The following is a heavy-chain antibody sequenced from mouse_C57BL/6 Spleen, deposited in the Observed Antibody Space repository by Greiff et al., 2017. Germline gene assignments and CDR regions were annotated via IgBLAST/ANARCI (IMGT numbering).Heavy chain of an antibody. V-gene: IGHV1-52*01. CDR1: GYTFTSYW. CDR2: IDPSDSET. D-gene: IGHD2-5*01. Sequence: QVQLQQPGAELVRPGSSVKLSCKASGYTFTSYWMHWVKQRPIQGLEWIGNIDPSDSETHYNQKFKDKATLTVDKSSSTAYMQLSSLTSEDSAVYYCARLESNYGWFAYWGQGTLVTVSA. J-gene: IGHJ3*01. CDR3: ARLESNYGWFAY.